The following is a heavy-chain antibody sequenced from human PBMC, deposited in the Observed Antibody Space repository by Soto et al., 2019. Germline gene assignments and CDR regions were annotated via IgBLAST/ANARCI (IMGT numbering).Heavy chain of an antibody. Sequence: SETHSLTWAVSGYSISSGYYWGWIRQPTGKGLEWIGSVYHSGSTYYNPSLKSRVTFSVDTSKNQFSQKQNSVTAADTAVYFCAREITEIITCNYNRRDVCG. D-gene: IGHD3-10*01. CDR1: GYSISSGYY. CDR3: AREITEIITCNYNRRDV. V-gene: IGHV4-38-2*02. J-gene: IGHJ6*02. CDR2: VYHSGST.